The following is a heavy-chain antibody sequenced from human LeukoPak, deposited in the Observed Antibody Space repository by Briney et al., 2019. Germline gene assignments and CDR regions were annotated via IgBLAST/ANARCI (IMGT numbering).Heavy chain of an antibody. J-gene: IGHJ4*02. CDR2: DT. D-gene: IGHD4-17*01. Sequence: GESLKISCKGSGYSFTSYWIGWVRQMPGKGLEWMGIDTRYSPSFQGQVTISADKSISTAYLQWSSLKASDTAMYYCARCYGDYGGTLDYWGQGTLVSVSS. CDR3: ARCYGDYGGTLDY. CDR1: GYSFTSYW. V-gene: IGHV5-51*01.